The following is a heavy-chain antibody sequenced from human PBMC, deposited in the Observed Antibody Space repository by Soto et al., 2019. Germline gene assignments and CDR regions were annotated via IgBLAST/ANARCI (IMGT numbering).Heavy chain of an antibody. CDR3: ARMRGYAFDP. J-gene: IGHJ5*02. D-gene: IGHD2-15*01. CDR1: GGSISSYY. V-gene: IGHV4-59*01. CDR2: IYYSGST. Sequence: PSETLSLTCTVSGGSISSYYWSWIRQPPGKGLEWIGYIYYSGSTNYNPSLKSRVTISVDTSKNQFSLKLSSVTAADTAVYYCARMRGYAFDPWGQGTLVTVSS.